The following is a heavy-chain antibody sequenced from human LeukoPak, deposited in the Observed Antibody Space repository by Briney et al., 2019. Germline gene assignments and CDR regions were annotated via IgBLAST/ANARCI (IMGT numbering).Heavy chain of an antibody. J-gene: IGHJ6*02. Sequence: PGGSLRLSCAASGFTFSNNGMNWVRQAPGKGLEWVAVVSYDGVNNYYADSVKGRFTISRDNSRNTLYLQVNSLKAEDTAVYYCARSPIVVRPTYSYYYGMDVWGQGTTVTVSS. D-gene: IGHD2-15*01. CDR2: VSYDGVNN. CDR3: ARSPIVVRPTYSYYYGMDV. V-gene: IGHV3-30*03. CDR1: GFTFSNNG.